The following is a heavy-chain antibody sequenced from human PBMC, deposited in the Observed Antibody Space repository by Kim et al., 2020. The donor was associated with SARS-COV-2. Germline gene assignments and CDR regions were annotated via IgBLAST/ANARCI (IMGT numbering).Heavy chain of an antibody. V-gene: IGHV1-69*13. CDR1: GGTFSSYA. CDR2: IIPIFGTA. Sequence: SVKVSCKASGGTFSSYAISWVRQAPGQGLEWMGGIIPIFGTANYAQKFQGRVTITADESTSTAYMELSSLRSEDTAVYYCASGYCSSTSCYTFGYWGQGTLVTVSS. CDR3: ASGYCSSTSCYTFGY. J-gene: IGHJ4*02. D-gene: IGHD2-2*03.